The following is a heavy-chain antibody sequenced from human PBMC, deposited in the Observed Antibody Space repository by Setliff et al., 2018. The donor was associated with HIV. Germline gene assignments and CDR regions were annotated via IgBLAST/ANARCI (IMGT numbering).Heavy chain of an antibody. CDR1: GGSISNSNYF. Sequence: PSETLSLTCTVSGGSISNSNYFWGWIRQPPGKGLEWIGRIYSSGSTYYQPSLQGRVSMSIDSSKNQFSLKLTSMTAADTAVYYCARGWVRGPIISPGTYFSYGLDVWGQGTPVTVSS. V-gene: IGHV4-39*01. CDR2: IYSSGST. CDR3: ARGWVRGPIISPGTYFSYGLDV. J-gene: IGHJ6*02. D-gene: IGHD3-10*01.